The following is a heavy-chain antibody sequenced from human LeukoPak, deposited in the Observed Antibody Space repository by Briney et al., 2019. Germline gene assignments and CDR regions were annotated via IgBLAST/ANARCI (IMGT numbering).Heavy chain of an antibody. V-gene: IGHV4-39*07. CDR3: ASLDAYNKFFED. J-gene: IGHJ4*01. CDR2: IYYSGNN. Sequence: SETLSLTCSVSGGSISTSSYYWGWIRQPPGKGLEWIGAIYYSGNNFYNPSLESRVTISVDTSKNQFSLKMTSVTAADTSVYYCASLDAYNKFFEDWGQGTLVTVSS. D-gene: IGHD5-24*01. CDR1: GGSISTSSYY.